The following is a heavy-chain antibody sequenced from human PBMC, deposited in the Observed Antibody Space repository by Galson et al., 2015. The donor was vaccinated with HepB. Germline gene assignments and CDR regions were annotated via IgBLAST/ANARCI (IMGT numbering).Heavy chain of an antibody. V-gene: IGHV3-74*01. CDR2: INSDGITT. CDR3: ARMAGGSSGYNYFVPEFYFDY. J-gene: IGHJ4*02. Sequence: SLRLSCAASGFTFSSYWMHWVRQGPGKGLVWVARINSDGITTSYADSVQGRFTISRDNAENTLSLQMNSLRAEDTAVYYCARMAGGSSGYNYFVPEFYFDYWGQGTLVTVSS. CDR1: GFTFSSYW. D-gene: IGHD3-22*01.